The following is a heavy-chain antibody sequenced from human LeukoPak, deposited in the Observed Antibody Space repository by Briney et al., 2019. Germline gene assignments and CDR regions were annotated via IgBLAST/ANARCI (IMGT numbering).Heavy chain of an antibody. Sequence: GGSLRLSCAASGFTFSSYSMNWVRQAPGKGLEWVSGVSWNGSRTHYADSVKGRFIISRDNSRNTLYLQTNSLRAEDTAVYYCVRNSPMIVVVTPCYYYGMDVWGQGTTVTVSS. CDR3: VRNSPMIVVVTPCYYYGMDV. D-gene: IGHD3-22*01. V-gene: IGHV3-35*01. CDR2: VSWNGSRT. J-gene: IGHJ6*02. CDR1: GFTFSSYS.